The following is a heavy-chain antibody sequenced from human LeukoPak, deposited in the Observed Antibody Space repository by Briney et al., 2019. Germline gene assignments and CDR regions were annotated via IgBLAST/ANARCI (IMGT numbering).Heavy chain of an antibody. V-gene: IGHV4-38-2*01. CDR1: GYSISSGYY. Sequence: SETLSLTCAVSGYSISSGYYWGWIRQPPGKGLEWTGSIYHSGSTYYNPSLKSRVTISVDTSKNQFSLKLSSVTAADTAVYYCARVVGSSWYCFDYWGQGTLVTVSS. D-gene: IGHD6-13*01. CDR2: IYHSGST. CDR3: ARVVGSSWYCFDY. J-gene: IGHJ4*02.